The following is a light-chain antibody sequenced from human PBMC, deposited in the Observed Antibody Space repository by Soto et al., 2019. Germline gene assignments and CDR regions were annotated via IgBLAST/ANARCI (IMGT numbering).Light chain of an antibody. CDR3: CSYTTSNTRQIV. CDR1: SSDVGGYNC. Sequence: QSVLTQPASVSGSPGQSITISCTGTSSDVGGYNCVSWYQQHPGKAPKFMIYDVSNRPSGVSNRFSGSKSGNTASLTISGLQAEDEADYYCCSYTTSNTRQIVFGTGTKVTVL. CDR2: DVS. V-gene: IGLV2-14*01. J-gene: IGLJ1*01.